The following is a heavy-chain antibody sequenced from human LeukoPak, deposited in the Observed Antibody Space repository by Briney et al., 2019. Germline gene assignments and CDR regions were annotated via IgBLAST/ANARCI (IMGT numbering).Heavy chain of an antibody. CDR1: GFMFSGYG. V-gene: IGHV3-30*02. Sequence: GGSLRLSCAASGFMFSGYGMHWVRQTPGKGLEWVAYIRYDGTKEYYADSVKGRLTISRDNSVNTLYLQIHSLRPDDTAFYYCARTHSFDFWGQGTLVTVSS. CDR3: ARTHSFDF. CDR2: IRYDGTKE. J-gene: IGHJ4*02.